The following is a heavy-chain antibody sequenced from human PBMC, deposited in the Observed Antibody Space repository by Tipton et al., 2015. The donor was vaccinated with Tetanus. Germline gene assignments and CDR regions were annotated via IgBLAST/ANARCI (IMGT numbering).Heavy chain of an antibody. D-gene: IGHD3-16*01. CDR2: IYYSGGT. J-gene: IGHJ6*02. CDR3: ARMRSGEDYYYYYGMDV. CDR1: GGSISSSSYY. Sequence: LRLSCTVSGGSISSSSYYWGWIRQPPGKGLEWIGSIYYSGGTYYNPSLKSRVTISVDTSKNLFSLKLSSGTAADTAVYYCARMRSGEDYYYYYGMDVWGQGTTVTVSS. V-gene: IGHV4-39*01.